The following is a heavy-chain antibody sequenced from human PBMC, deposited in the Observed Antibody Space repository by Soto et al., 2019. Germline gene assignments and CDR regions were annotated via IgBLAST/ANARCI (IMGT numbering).Heavy chain of an antibody. V-gene: IGHV3-7*01. D-gene: IGHD6-6*01. CDR2: IKQDGSEK. CDR3: ARTRVAAQRRAFDI. Sequence: GGSLRLSCAASGFTFSSYWMSWVRQAPGKGLEWVANIKQDGSEKYYVDSVKGRFTISRDNAKNSLYLQMNSLRAEDTAVYYCARTRVAAQRRAFDIWGQGTMVTVSS. CDR1: GFTFSSYW. J-gene: IGHJ3*02.